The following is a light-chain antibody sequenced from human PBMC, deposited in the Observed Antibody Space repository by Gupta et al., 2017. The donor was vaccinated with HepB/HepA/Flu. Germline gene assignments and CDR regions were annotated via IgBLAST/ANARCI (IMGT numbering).Light chain of an antibody. CDR3: QQYGSSPWT. Sequence: EIVLTQSPGTLSLSPGEGATRSCRATQSVRSSYLAWYHQRPGQAPRLLIYGASSRATGISDRFSGSGSGTEFTLTISRLEPDDSAMYYCQQYGSSPWTFGQGTKVEIK. CDR1: QSVRSSY. J-gene: IGKJ1*01. CDR2: GAS. V-gene: IGKV3-20*01.